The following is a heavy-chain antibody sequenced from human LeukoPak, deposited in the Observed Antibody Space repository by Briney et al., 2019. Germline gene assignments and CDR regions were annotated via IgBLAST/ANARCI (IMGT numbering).Heavy chain of an antibody. CDR3: ARGRYYGSGSYYTLYYFDY. Sequence: SETLSLTCTVSGGSISSYYWSWIRQPPGKGLEWIGYIYYSGSTNYNPSLKSRVTISVDTSKNQFSLKLSSVTAADTAVYYRARGRYYGSGSYYTLYYFDYWGQGTLVTVSS. CDR2: IYYSGST. CDR1: GGSISSYY. J-gene: IGHJ4*02. V-gene: IGHV4-59*01. D-gene: IGHD3-10*01.